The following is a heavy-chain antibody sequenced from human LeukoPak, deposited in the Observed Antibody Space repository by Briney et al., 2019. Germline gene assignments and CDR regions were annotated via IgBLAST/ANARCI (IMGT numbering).Heavy chain of an antibody. Sequence: ASVKVSCKASGYSFSYYGITWVRQASGQRLECMGWISTRNGNTNYAQKLQDRVAMTTDTSTSTAYMEMWNLRSDDTAVYYCARPLYGDYGDDAFDLWGQGTMVTVSS. D-gene: IGHD4-17*01. CDR3: ARPLYGDYGDDAFDL. CDR1: GYSFSYYG. CDR2: ISTRNGNT. J-gene: IGHJ3*01. V-gene: IGHV1-18*01.